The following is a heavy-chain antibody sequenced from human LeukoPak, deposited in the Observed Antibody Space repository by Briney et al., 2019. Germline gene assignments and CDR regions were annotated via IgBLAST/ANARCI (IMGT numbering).Heavy chain of an antibody. D-gene: IGHD1-7*01. J-gene: IGHJ3*01. CDR1: GYSITDYR. CDR2: IYPRDSDT. CDR3: ARHIVAGTSSFYAFDL. V-gene: IGHV5-51*01. Sequence: RGESLKICWMCSGYSITDYRSGGVRQMAGKGLEWMGIIYPRDSDTRYSPSFQGQVTISADRSISTAYLQWSSLKASDTAIYYCARHIVAGTSSFYAFDLWGQGTMVTVSS.